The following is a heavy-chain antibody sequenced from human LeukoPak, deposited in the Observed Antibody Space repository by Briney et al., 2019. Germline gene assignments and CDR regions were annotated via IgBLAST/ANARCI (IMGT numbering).Heavy chain of an antibody. J-gene: IGHJ6*03. CDR1: GGSISSGDYY. D-gene: IGHD3-3*01. V-gene: IGHV4-30-4*08. CDR3: ARGSLNRFLEWFDYYYYYYMDV. CDR2: IYYSGST. Sequence: MPSETLSLTCTVSGGSISSGDYYWSWIRQPPGKGLEWIGYIYYSGSTYYNPSLKSRVTISVDTSKNQFSLKLSSVTAADTAVYYCARGSLNRFLEWFDYYYYYYMDVWGKGTSVTVSS.